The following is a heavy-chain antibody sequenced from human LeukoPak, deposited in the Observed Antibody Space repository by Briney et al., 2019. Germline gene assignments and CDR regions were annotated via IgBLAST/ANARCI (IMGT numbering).Heavy chain of an antibody. CDR2: IYSGGST. CDR1: GVTVSSNY. V-gene: IGHV3-66*01. D-gene: IGHD3-22*01. CDR3: ARDPPYYYDSSGYRNWFDP. J-gene: IGHJ5*02. Sequence: GGSLRLSCAASGVTVSSNYMSWVRQAPGKGLEWVSVIYSGGSTYYADSVKGRFTISRDNSKNTLYLQMNSLRAEDTAVYYCARDPPYYYDSSGYRNWFDPWGQGTLVTVSS.